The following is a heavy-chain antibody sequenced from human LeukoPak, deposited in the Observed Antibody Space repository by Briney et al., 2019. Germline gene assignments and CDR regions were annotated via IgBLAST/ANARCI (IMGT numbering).Heavy chain of an antibody. CDR1: GIRLSNYG. D-gene: IGHD3-10*01. Sequence: PGGSLRLSCVVSGIRLSNYGMSWVRQAPGKGLEWVSGISESGGGTNYADSVKGRFTISRDNSLNTLYLQMNSLRAEDTAVYFCAKRGVVIRGVLVIGFHKEAYYFDCWGQGILVTVSS. J-gene: IGHJ4*02. CDR3: AKRGVVIRGVLVIGFHKEAYYFDC. V-gene: IGHV3-23*01. CDR2: ISESGGGT.